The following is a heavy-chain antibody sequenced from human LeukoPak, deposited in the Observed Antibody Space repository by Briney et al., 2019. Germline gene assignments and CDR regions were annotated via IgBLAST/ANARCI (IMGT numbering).Heavy chain of an antibody. Sequence: SQTLSLICAISGDSVSSNSAAWNWIRQSPSRGLEWLGRTYYRSKWYNDYAVSVKSRITINPDTSKNQFSLQLNSVTPEDTAVYYCARARGGKIYDILTGYRIPFDYWGQGTLVTVSS. J-gene: IGHJ4*02. CDR1: GDSVSSNSAA. D-gene: IGHD3-9*01. CDR2: TYYRSKWYN. CDR3: ARARGGKIYDILTGYRIPFDY. V-gene: IGHV6-1*01.